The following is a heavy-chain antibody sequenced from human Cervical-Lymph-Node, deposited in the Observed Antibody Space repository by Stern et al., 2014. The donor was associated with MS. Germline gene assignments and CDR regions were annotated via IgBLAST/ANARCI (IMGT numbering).Heavy chain of an antibody. J-gene: IGHJ4*02. CDR1: GFTFSSYG. CDR3: ANCALLWFGECNY. Sequence: VQLVESGGGVVQPGRSLRLSCAASGFTFSSYGMHWIRQAPGKGLEWVAVISEGNNEYYADSVKGRFTISRDNFNNTLYLQMDSLTAEDTAMYYCANCALLWFGECNYWGQGTLVTVSS. CDR2: ISEGNNE. V-gene: IGHV3-30*18. D-gene: IGHD3-10*01.